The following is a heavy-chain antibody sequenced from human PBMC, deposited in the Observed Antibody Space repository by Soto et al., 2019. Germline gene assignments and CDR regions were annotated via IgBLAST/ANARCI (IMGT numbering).Heavy chain of an antibody. Sequence: GGSLRLSCAASEFTFSSYSMNWVRQAPGKGLEWVSYISSTSSTIYYADSVKGRFTISRDNAKNSLYLQMNSLRAEDTALYYCARLPLTVTRGYFDYWGQGTLVTVSS. D-gene: IGHD4-17*01. CDR3: ARLPLTVTRGYFDY. CDR2: ISSTSSTI. J-gene: IGHJ4*02. CDR1: EFTFSSYS. V-gene: IGHV3-48*01.